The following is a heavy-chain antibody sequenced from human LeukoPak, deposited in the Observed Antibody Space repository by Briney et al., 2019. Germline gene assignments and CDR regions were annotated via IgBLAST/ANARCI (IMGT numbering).Heavy chain of an antibody. CDR1: GFTFSSYA. CDR3: EKDGGNGTYGPNWSAP. J-gene: IGHJ5*02. D-gene: IGHD3-16*01. Sequence: GGSLRLSCAASGFTFSSYAMSWVRQAPGKGLEWVSAISGSGGSTYYADSVKGRFTISRDNSKNTLYLQMNSLRAEDTAVYYCEKDGGNGTYGPNWSAPGGQGTLVTVSS. V-gene: IGHV3-23*01. CDR2: ISGSGGST.